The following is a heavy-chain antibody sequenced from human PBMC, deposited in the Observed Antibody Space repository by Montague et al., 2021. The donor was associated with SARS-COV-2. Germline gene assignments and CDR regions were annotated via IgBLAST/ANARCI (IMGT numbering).Heavy chain of an antibody. CDR1: ISSSRYY. CDR2: MYYSRDT. J-gene: IGHJ6*02. D-gene: IGHD3-22*01. V-gene: IGHV4-39*07. Sequence: SETLSLTCTVSISSSRYYWCWIRQHPGKGLLWSGSMYYSRDTYYNPPLNSRVTISVDTSTNQFSLQLSSVTAADTAVYYCARGRWGPVLGVIDFYYGMEVWGQGATVTVSS. CDR3: ARGRWGPVLGVIDFYYGMEV.